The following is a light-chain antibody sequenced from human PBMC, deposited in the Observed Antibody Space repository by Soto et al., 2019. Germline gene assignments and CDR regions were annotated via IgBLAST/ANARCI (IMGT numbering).Light chain of an antibody. Sequence: EIVLTQSPGTQSLSPGERATLSCRASQSVSSSYLVWYQQKPGQAPRLLIYGASSRATGIPDRFSGSGSGTDFTLTISRLEPEDFAVYYCQQYGSSPRTFGQGTKLEIK. CDR3: QQYGSSPRT. V-gene: IGKV3-20*01. CDR1: QSVSSSY. J-gene: IGKJ2*01. CDR2: GAS.